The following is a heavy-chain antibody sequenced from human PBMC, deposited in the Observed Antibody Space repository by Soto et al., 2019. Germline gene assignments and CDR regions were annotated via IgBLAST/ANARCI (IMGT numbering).Heavy chain of an antibody. V-gene: IGHV4-39*01. CDR1: GGSIGSSSYF. J-gene: IGHJ5*02. D-gene: IGHD2-21*02. CDR2: IYYSGST. CDR3: ARHPSDFWFDL. Sequence: SETLSLTCTVSGGSIGSSSYFWGWIRQPPGKGLEWIGSIYYSGSTYYNPSLKSRVTVSVDTSKNQFSLKLSSVTAADTAVYYCARHPSDFWFDLWGQGTRVTVSS.